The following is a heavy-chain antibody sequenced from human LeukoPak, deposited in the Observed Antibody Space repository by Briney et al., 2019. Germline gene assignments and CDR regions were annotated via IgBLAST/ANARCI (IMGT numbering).Heavy chain of an antibody. Sequence: GGSLRLSCAASGFTFSSYSMTWVRQAPGKGLEWVSGISDSGGSTYYADSVKGRFTISRDNSKNTLYLQMSSLRAEDTAVYYCAKDQGYYYGSGTVPGVDYWGQGTLVTVSS. CDR2: ISDSGGST. D-gene: IGHD3-10*01. V-gene: IGHV3-23*01. J-gene: IGHJ4*02. CDR3: AKDQGYYYGSGTVPGVDY. CDR1: GFTFSSYS.